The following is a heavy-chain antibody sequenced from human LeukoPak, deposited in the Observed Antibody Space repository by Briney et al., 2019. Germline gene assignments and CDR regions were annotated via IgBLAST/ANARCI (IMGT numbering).Heavy chain of an antibody. Sequence: SQTLSLTCTVSGGSITSAGYSWGWIRQPAGKGLEWIGRIYSSGSTNSNPSLKSRVTISVGTSKNQFSLKLSSVTAADTAVYYCARGYCTSTSCSENRYYFDSWGQGTLVTVSS. CDR1: GGSITSAGYS. D-gene: IGHD2-2*01. CDR2: IYSSGST. J-gene: IGHJ4*02. CDR3: ARGYCTSTSCSENRYYFDS. V-gene: IGHV4-61*02.